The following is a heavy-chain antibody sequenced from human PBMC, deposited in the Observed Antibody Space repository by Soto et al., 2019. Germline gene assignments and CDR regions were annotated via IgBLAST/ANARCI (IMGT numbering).Heavy chain of an antibody. J-gene: IGHJ4*02. D-gene: IGHD6-13*01. CDR3: ARLGGGSSWSHFDY. CDR2: IYYSGST. Sequence: SETLSLTCSVSGGSMSDYYWSWIRQSPGKGLEWIGYIYYSGSTNYNLSLMSRATISKDISKNQFSLSVRSVTAADTAVYYCARLGGGSSWSHFDYWGQGILVTVSS. V-gene: IGHV4-59*08. CDR1: GGSMSDYY.